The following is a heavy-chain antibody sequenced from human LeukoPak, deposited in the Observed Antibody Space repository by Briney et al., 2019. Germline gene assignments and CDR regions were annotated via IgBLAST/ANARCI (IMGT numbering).Heavy chain of an antibody. V-gene: IGHV3-33*01. J-gene: IGHJ6*03. CDR2: IWYDGSNK. CDR3: ARGSSGHYYDYYMDV. D-gene: IGHD3-10*01. Sequence: GRSLRLSCAAPGFTFSSYGMHWVRQAPGKGLEWVAVIWYDGSNKYYADSVKGRFTISRDNSKNRLYLQMNSLRVEDMAVYYCARGSSGHYYDYYMDVWGKGTTVTVSS. CDR1: GFTFSSYG.